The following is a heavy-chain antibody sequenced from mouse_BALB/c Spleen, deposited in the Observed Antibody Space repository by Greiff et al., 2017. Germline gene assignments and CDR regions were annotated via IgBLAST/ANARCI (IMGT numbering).Heavy chain of an antibody. J-gene: IGHJ3*01. V-gene: IGHV2-9-2*01. CDR2: IWTGGGT. D-gene: IGHD1-1*01. Sequence: QVQLKESGPGLVAPSQSLSITCTVSGFSLTSYDISWIRQPPGKGLEWLGVIWTGGGTNYNSAFMSRLSISKDNSKSQVFLKMNSLQTDDTAIYYCVRAFYYYGSSPAWFAYWGQGTLVTVSA. CDR3: VRAFYYYGSSPAWFAY. CDR1: GFSLTSYD.